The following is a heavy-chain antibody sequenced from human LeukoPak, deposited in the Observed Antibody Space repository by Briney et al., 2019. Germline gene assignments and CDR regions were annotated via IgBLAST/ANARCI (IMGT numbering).Heavy chain of an antibody. CDR3: AGEAGGGYARAFDI. Sequence: SETLSLTCIVSGGSISSYSWTWIRQPAGEGLEWIGRIYTSGTTNYEPSLKSRGTISVDTSKNQFSLKRSSVTAADTAVYYCAGEAGGGYARAFDIWGEGTIDTVSS. D-gene: IGHD5-12*01. V-gene: IGHV4-4*07. CDR2: IYTSGTT. CDR1: GGSISSYS. J-gene: IGHJ3*02.